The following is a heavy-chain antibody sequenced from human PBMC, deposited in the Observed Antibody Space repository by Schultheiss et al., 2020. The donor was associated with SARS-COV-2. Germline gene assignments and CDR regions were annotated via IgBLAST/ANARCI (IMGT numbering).Heavy chain of an antibody. J-gene: IGHJ4*02. D-gene: IGHD2-8*02. V-gene: IGHV1-46*01. CDR3: ARRDCSGSSCYFNY. Sequence: ASVKVSCKASGYTFTSYFIHWVRQAPGQGLEWMGIFNPSGGSTNYAQTFQGRLTMTRDTSTSTVYMDLSSLTSEDTAVYYCARRDCSGSSCYFNYWGQGTLVTVSS. CDR2: FNPSGGST. CDR1: GYTFTSYF.